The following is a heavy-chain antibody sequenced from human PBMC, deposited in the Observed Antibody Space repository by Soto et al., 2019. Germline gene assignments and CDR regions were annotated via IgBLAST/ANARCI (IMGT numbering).Heavy chain of an antibody. CDR3: ARELAGTTFAFDI. CDR2: INPNSGGT. D-gene: IGHD1-7*01. Sequence: GASVKVSCKASGYTFTGYYMHWVRQAPGQGLEWMGWINPNSGGTNYAQKFQGWVTMTRDTSISTAYMELSRLRSDDTAVYYCARELAGTTFAFDIWGQGTMVTVSS. V-gene: IGHV1-2*04. J-gene: IGHJ3*02. CDR1: GYTFTGYY.